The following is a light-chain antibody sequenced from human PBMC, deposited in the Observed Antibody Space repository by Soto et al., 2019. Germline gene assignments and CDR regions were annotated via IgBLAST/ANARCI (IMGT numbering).Light chain of an antibody. J-gene: IGKJ4*01. CDR1: QSISSW. V-gene: IGKV1-5*03. Sequence: IQMTQSPSTLSASVGDRVTITCRASQSISSWLAWYQQKAGKAPKLLIYKASTLEGGVPSRFSGSGSGTEFTLTISSLQPDDFATYYCQQYNNYPTFGGGTKVDIK. CDR2: KAS. CDR3: QQYNNYPT.